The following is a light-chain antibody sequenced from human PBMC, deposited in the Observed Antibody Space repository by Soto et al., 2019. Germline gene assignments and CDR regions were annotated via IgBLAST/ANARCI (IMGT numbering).Light chain of an antibody. J-gene: IGLJ2*01. CDR3: CSYAGSTTHVI. Sequence: QSALTQPASVSGSPGQSITISCTGTSSDVGTSNLVSWYQPCPGKTPQLMIYEGTKRPSGVSNRFSGSKSVNTASLTISGRQAVDEADYYCCSYAGSTTHVIFGGGTMLTVL. V-gene: IGLV2-23*01. CDR2: EGT. CDR1: SSDVGTSNL.